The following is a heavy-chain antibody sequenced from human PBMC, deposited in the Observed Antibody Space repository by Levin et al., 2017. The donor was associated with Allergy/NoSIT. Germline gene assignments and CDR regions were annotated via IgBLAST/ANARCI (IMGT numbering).Heavy chain of an antibody. CDR3: AREGYCSGGSCYEPIDY. CDR2: IDSDGSTT. CDR1: GFTFSSYS. Sequence: LSLTCAASGFTFSSYSMHWVRQAPGKGLVWVSRIDSDGSTTSYADSLKGRFTISRDNAKNTLYLQMNSLRAEDTAVYYCAREGYCSGGSCYEPIDYWGQGTLVTVSS. D-gene: IGHD2-15*01. V-gene: IGHV3-74*01. J-gene: IGHJ4*02.